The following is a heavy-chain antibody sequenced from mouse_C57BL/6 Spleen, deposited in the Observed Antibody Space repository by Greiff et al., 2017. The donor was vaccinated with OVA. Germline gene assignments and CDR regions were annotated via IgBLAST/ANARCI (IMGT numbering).Heavy chain of an antibody. CDR2: INPNNGGT. Sequence: VQLKESGPELVKPGASVKIPCKASGYTFTDYNMDWVKQSHGKSLEWIGDINPNNGGTIYNQKFKGKATLTVDKSSSTAYMELRSLTSEDTAVYYCARSVTYGSSYWYFDVWGTGTTVTVSS. D-gene: IGHD1-1*01. CDR1: GYTFTDYN. V-gene: IGHV1-18*01. J-gene: IGHJ1*03. CDR3: ARSVTYGSSYWYFDV.